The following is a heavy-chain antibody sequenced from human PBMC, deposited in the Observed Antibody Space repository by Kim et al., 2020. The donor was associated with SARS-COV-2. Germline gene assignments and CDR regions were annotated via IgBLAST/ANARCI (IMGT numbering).Heavy chain of an antibody. CDR1: GYSISEGYY. Sequence: SETLSLTCNVSGYSISEGYYWCWIRQTPGQGLEWSGRIYHSGTTYYNPSLKSRVSLSVDTSKNQFSLKLSSVAAADTAKYYCAGDAPVLRYFEAWGQGT. J-gene: IGHJ3*01. V-gene: IGHV4-38-2*02. CDR3: AGDAPVLRYFEA. D-gene: IGHD3-9*01. CDR2: IYHSGTT.